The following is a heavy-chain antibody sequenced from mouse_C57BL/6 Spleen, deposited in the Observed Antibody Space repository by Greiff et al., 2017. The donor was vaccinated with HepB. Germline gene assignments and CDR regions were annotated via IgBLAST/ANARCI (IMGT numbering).Heavy chain of an antibody. D-gene: IGHD2-3*01. Sequence: VQGVESGAELVRPGASVKLSCKASGYTFTDYYINWVKQRPGQGLEWIARIYPGSGNTYYNEKFKGKATLTAEKSSSTAYMQLSSLTSEDSAVYFCARWMGAMDYWGQGTSVTVSS. V-gene: IGHV1-76*01. CDR1: GYTFTDYY. J-gene: IGHJ4*01. CDR2: IYPGSGNT. CDR3: ARWMGAMDY.